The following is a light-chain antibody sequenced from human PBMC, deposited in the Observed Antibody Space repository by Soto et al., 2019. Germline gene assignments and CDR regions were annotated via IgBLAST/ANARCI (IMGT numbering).Light chain of an antibody. CDR1: QSISTW. J-gene: IGKJ1*01. V-gene: IGKV1-5*01. CDR2: DAS. Sequence: DIQMTQSPSTLSASVGDRVTITCRASQSISTWLAWYQQKPGKAPNLLIFDASSLESGVPSRFGGSGSGTEFTLTISSLQPDDFATYYCQQYNSYSTFGQGTKVEIK. CDR3: QQYNSYST.